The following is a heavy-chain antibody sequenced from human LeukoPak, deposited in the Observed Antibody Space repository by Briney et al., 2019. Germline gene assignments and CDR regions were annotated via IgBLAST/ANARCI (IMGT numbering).Heavy chain of an antibody. CDR3: ARDYRGYSYGIFDY. J-gene: IGHJ4*02. Sequence: GGSLRLSCAASGFTFSSYAMSWVRQAPGKGLEWVSAISGSGGSTYYADSVKGRFTISRDNSKNTLYLQMNSLRAEDTAVYYCARDYRGYSYGIFDYWGQGTLVTVSS. D-gene: IGHD5-18*01. CDR1: GFTFSSYA. CDR2: ISGSGGST. V-gene: IGHV3-23*01.